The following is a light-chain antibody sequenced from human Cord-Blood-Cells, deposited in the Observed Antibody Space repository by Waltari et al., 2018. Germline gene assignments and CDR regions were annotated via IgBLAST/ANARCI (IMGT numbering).Light chain of an antibody. V-gene: IGKV3-15*01. J-gene: IGKJ2*01. CDR2: GAS. Sequence: EIVMTQSPATLSVSPGERATLSCRASQRVSSNSAWYQQKPGQAPRLLIYGASTRATGIPARFSGSGSGTEFTLTISSLHSEDFAVYYCQQYNNWPPGTFGHGTKREIK. CDR3: QQYNNWPPGT. CDR1: QRVSSN.